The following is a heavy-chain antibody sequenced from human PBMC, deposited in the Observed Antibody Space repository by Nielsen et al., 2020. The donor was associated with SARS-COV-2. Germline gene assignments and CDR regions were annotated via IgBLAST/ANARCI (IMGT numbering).Heavy chain of an antibody. CDR1: GGSISSGGYH. Sequence: SETLSLTCTVSGGSISSGGYHWNWIRQHPGKGLEWIGYIYDSGRTQYNPSLRSRVTISRDTSNNQLSLKLSSVTAADTAVYYCAGDQVGLGWSYYFDYWGQGTLVTVSS. D-gene: IGHD6-19*01. CDR2: IYDSGRT. J-gene: IGHJ4*02. CDR3: AGDQVGLGWSYYFDY. V-gene: IGHV4-31*03.